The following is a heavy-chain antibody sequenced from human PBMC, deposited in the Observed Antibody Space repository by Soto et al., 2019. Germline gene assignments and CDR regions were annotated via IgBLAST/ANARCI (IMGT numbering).Heavy chain of an antibody. V-gene: IGHV4-39*01. J-gene: IGHJ4*02. D-gene: IGHD2-15*01. CDR2: IYYRRST. CDR3: VRIGGRGRGYYFDY. CDR1: VGSISSSSYY. Sequence: QLQLQESGPGLVKPSETLSLTCTVSVGSISSSSYYWGWIRQPPGKGLEGPGSIYYRRSTYYNPSLKSRVSIAEDRSQNHFALTLSAVAAADAAVYYCVRIGGRGRGYYFDYWGQGTLVTVSS.